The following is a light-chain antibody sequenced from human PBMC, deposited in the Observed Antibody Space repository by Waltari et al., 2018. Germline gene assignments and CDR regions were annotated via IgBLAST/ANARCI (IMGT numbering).Light chain of an antibody. CDR2: SNN. Sequence: QSVLTQPPSASGTPGQRVTISCSGSSSHIGRNTVHWYQQLPGTAPKLLIYSNNQRPSGVPDRFSGSKSGTSASLAISGLQSEDEADYYCAAWDDSLNGRVFGGGTKLTVL. J-gene: IGLJ3*02. V-gene: IGLV1-44*01. CDR3: AAWDDSLNGRV. CDR1: SSHIGRNT.